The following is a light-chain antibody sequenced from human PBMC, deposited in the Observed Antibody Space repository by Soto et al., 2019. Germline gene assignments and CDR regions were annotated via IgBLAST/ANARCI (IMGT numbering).Light chain of an antibody. J-gene: IGKJ3*01. CDR1: QGISNY. CDR3: QKYNSAPLT. V-gene: IGKV1-27*01. CDR2: AAS. Sequence: DIQMTQSPSSLSASVGDRVTITCRASQGISNYLDWYQQKPGKVPKLLIYAASTLQSGDPSRFSGSGSWTDFTLTISRLQPEDVSTYYCQKYNSAPLTFGPGTKVDIK.